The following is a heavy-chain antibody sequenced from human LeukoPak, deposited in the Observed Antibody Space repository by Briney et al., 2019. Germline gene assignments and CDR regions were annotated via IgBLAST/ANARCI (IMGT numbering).Heavy chain of an antibody. CDR3: ARTPYYDILTGYYRGGAYFDY. Sequence: ASVKVSCKASGYTFTSYGISWVRQAPGQWLEWMGWISAYNGNTNYAQKLQGRVTMTTDTSTSTAYMELRSLRSDDTAVYYCARTPYYDILTGYYRGGAYFDYWGQGTLVTVSS. CDR1: GYTFTSYG. CDR2: ISAYNGNT. V-gene: IGHV1-18*01. J-gene: IGHJ4*02. D-gene: IGHD3-9*01.